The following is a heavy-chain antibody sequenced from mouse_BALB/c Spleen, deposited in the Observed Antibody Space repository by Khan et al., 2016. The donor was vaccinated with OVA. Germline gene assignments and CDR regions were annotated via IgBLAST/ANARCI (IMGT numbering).Heavy chain of an antibody. CDR2: IYHGSNNT. J-gene: IGHJ3*01. V-gene: IGHV1-77*01. Sequence: QMQLEESGAELARPGASVKLSCKASGYTFTDYNINGVKQRTGQGLEWIGEIYHGSNNTYYNEKFKGKATLTADKSSSTAYMQLSSLTSEDSAVYFCEREWGAGFPYWGEGTLVTVSA. CDR1: GYTFTDYN. CDR3: EREWGAGFPY.